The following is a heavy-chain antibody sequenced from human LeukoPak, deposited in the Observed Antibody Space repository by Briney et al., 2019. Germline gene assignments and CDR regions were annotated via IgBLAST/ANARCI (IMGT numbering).Heavy chain of an antibody. D-gene: IGHD3-3*01. CDR1: GYTFTGYY. V-gene: IGHV1-2*06. CDR2: INPNSGGT. CDR3: ARGGYDFVYYYYGMDV. J-gene: IGHJ6*02. Sequence: ASVKVSCKASGYTFTGYYMHWVRQAPGQGLEWMGRINPNSGGTNYAQKFQGRVTMTRDTSISTAYMELSRPRSDDTAVYYCARGGYDFVYYYYGMDVWGQGTTVTVSS.